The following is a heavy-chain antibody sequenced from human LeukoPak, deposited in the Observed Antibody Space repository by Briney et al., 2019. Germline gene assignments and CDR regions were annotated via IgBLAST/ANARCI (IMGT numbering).Heavy chain of an antibody. V-gene: IGHV3-23*01. CDR1: GFTFSSYA. D-gene: IGHD5-24*01. CDR3: AKTRWLQLMGMDV. Sequence: PGGSLRLSCAASGFTFSSYAMSWVRQAPGKGLEWVSAISGSGGGTYYADSVKGRFTISRDNSKNTLYLQMNSLRAEDTAVYYCAKTRWLQLMGMDVWGQGTTVTVSS. CDR2: ISGSGGGT. J-gene: IGHJ6*02.